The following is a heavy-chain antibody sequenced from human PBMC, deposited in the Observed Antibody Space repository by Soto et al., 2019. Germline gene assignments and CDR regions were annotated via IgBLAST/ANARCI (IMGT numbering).Heavy chain of an antibody. CDR2: INPNSGGT. CDR3: ARGIISRGWYDSSGAIDY. D-gene: IGHD3-22*01. J-gene: IGHJ4*02. V-gene: IGHV1-2*02. CDR1: GYTFTGYY. Sequence: QVQLVQSGAEVKKPGASVKVSCKASGYTFTGYYMHWVRQAPGQGLEWMGWINPNSGGTNYAQKFQGRVTMTRDTSISTAYMELSRLRSDATAVYYCARGIISRGWYDSSGAIDYWGQGTLVTVSA.